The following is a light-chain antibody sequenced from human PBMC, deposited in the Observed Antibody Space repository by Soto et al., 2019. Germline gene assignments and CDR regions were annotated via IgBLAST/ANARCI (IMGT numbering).Light chain of an antibody. CDR2: DVS. V-gene: IGKV3-11*01. J-gene: IGKJ4*01. CDR3: QQRDSSPLT. CDR1: ESVGSD. Sequence: ENVLTQSPATLSLSPGEGATLSCRASESVGSDLAWYQQKPGQPPRLLIYDVSGRATGVPARFSGSGSGTDFTLTISSLEPEDFAVYYCQQRDSSPLTFGGGTKVEIK.